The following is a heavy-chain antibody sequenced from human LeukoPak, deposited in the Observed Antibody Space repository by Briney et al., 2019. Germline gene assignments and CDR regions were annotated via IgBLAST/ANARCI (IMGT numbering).Heavy chain of an antibody. CDR2: ISYDGSNK. Sequence: PGGSLRLSCAASGFTFSSYAMHWVRQAPGKGLEWVAVISYDGSNKYDADSVKGRFTISRDNSKNTLYLQLNSLRAEDTAVYYCARDRRRASCSPGLCYFDYWGQGTLVTVSS. D-gene: IGHD2-2*01. CDR1: GFTFSSYA. J-gene: IGHJ4*02. CDR3: ARDRRRASCSPGLCYFDY. V-gene: IGHV3-30-3*01.